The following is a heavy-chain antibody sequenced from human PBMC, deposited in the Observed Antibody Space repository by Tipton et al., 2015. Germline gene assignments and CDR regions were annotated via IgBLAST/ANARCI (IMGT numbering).Heavy chain of an antibody. CDR3: ARDRGLRGGFDP. D-gene: IGHD4-17*01. V-gene: IGHV4-59*01. Sequence: GLVKPSETLSLTCDVSGDSINNNYWTWIRQPPGKGLEWIGYIYSSGDTNYNPSLKSRVTISVDTSKNQFSLNLTSVTAADTAVYYCARDRGLRGGFDPWGQGTLVTVSS. CDR1: GDSINNNY. J-gene: IGHJ5*02. CDR2: IYSSGDT.